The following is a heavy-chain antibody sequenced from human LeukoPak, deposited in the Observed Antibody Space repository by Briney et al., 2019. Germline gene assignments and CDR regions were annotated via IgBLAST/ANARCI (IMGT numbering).Heavy chain of an antibody. Sequence: PSQTLSLTCTVSGGSISSYYWSWIRQPAGKGLEWIGRIYTSGSTNYSPSLKSRVTISVDKSKNQFSLKLSSVTAADTAVYYCARDRGTMVRGVLYYYYYYMDVWGKGTTVTVSS. V-gene: IGHV4-4*07. CDR1: GGSISSYY. CDR2: IYTSGST. D-gene: IGHD3-10*01. CDR3: ARDRGTMVRGVLYYYYYYMDV. J-gene: IGHJ6*03.